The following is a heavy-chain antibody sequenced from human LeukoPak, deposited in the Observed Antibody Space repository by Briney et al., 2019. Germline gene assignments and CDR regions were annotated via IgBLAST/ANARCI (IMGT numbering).Heavy chain of an antibody. CDR3: AKQSSSWYYHYFDY. J-gene: IGHJ4*02. CDR2: ISGSGGST. V-gene: IGHV3-23*01. Sequence: GGSLRLSCAASGFTFSSYGMSWVRQAPGKGLEWVSAISGSGGSTYYADSVKGRFTISRDNSKNTLYLQMNSLRAEDTAVYYCAKQSSSWYYHYFDYWGQGNLVTVSS. D-gene: IGHD6-13*01. CDR1: GFTFSSYG.